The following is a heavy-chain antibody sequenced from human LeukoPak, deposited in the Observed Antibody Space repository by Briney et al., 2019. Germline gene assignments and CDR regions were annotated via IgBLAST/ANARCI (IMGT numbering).Heavy chain of an antibody. J-gene: IGHJ4*02. V-gene: IGHV4-34*01. Sequence: SETLSLTCAVYGGSFSGYYWSWIRQPPGKGLEWIGEINHSGSTNYNPSLKSRVTISVDTSKNQFSLKLSSVTAADTAVYYCARGQPATKGRIYYGSGSYRYYFDYWGQGTQVTVSS. CDR1: GGSFSGYY. CDR3: ARGQPATKGRIYYGSGSYRYYFDY. D-gene: IGHD3-10*01. CDR2: INHSGST.